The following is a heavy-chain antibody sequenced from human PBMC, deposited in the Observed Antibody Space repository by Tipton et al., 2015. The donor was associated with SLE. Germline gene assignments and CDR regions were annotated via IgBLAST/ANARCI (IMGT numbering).Heavy chain of an antibody. V-gene: IGHV3-23*01. D-gene: IGHD3-16*01. Sequence: SLRLSCAASGFTFSSYAMSWVRQAPGKGLEWVSAISGSSGSTYYADSVKGRFTISRDNSKNTLYLQMNSLRAEDTAVYYCAKPKGGRYYYFDYWGQGTLVTVSS. CDR3: AKPKGGRYYYFDY. CDR2: ISGSSGST. CDR1: GFTFSSYA. J-gene: IGHJ4*02.